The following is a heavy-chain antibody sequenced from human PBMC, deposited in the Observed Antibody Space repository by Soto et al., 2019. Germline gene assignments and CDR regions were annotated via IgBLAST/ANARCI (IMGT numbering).Heavy chain of an antibody. D-gene: IGHD3-22*01. CDR3: ARDYYDSVESMDD. V-gene: IGHV4-59*01. CDR1: GDSISGYY. CDR2: IYSSSGNT. J-gene: IGHJ6*02. Sequence: QVQLQQSGPGLVKPSETLSLTCTVSGDSISGYYWAWIRQPPGKRLEWIGYIYSSSGNTDYNPSLNRRATISIDMSKNQVSLRLRAVTAADTAMYYCARDYYDSVESMDDWGQGTTVTVSS.